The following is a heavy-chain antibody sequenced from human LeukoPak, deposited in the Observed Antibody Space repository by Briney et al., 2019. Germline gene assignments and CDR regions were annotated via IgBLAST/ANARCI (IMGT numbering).Heavy chain of an antibody. V-gene: IGHV5-10-1*01. CDR1: GYSFTSYW. D-gene: IGHD3-10*01. J-gene: IGHJ5*02. CDR3: ARQEMVRGVISWYDP. CDR2: IDPSDSYT. Sequence: GESLQISCKGSGYSFTSYWISWVRPMPGKGLEWMGRIDPSDSYTNYSPSFQGHVTISADKSISTAYLQWSSLKASDTAMYYCARQEMVRGVISWYDPWGQGTLVTVSS.